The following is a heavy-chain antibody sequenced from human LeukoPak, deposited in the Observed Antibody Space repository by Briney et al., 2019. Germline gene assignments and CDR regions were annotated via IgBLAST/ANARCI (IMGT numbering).Heavy chain of an antibody. J-gene: IGHJ4*02. CDR3: ARVAEYSSGWYDPFDY. CDR2: INTNTGNP. D-gene: IGHD6-19*01. V-gene: IGHV7-4-1*02. Sequence: GSVKVSCKASGYSFTSYAMNWVRQAPGQGLEWMGWINTNTGNPTYAQGFTGRCVFSLDTSVSTAYLQISSLKAEDTAVYSCARVAEYSSGWYDPFDYWGQGTLVTVSS. CDR1: GYSFTSYA.